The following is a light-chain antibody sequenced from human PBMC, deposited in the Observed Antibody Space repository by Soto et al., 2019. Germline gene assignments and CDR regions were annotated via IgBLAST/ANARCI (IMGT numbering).Light chain of an antibody. CDR1: QSVSSN. V-gene: IGKV3-15*01. CDR3: QQYNNWPPWT. J-gene: IGKJ1*01. CDR2: GAS. Sequence: EIVMTQSPATLSVSPGERVRLSCRASQSVSSNLAWYQQKPGQAPRLLIYGASTRATGIPAKFSGSGSGTEFTLTISSLQSEDFAVYYCQQYNNWPPWTFGQGTKVDI.